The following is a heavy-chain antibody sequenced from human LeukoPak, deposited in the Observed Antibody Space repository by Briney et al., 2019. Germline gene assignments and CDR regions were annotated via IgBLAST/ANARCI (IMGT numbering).Heavy chain of an antibody. CDR3: ARDHPGDYDYYYYYGMDV. V-gene: IGHV3-7*01. D-gene: IGHD4-17*01. CDR1: GFTFSSYW. Sequence: GGSLRLSCAASGFTFSSYWMSWVRQAPGKGLEWVANIKQDGSEKYYVDSVKGRFTISRDNAKNSLYLQMNSLRAEDTAVYYCARDHPGDYDYYYYYGMDVWGQGTTVTVSS. J-gene: IGHJ6*02. CDR2: IKQDGSEK.